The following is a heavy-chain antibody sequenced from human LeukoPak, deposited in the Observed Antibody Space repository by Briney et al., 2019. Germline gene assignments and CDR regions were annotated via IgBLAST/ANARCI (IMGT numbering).Heavy chain of an antibody. V-gene: IGHV3-48*03. CDR3: ARDPGNFDY. Sequence: GGSLRLSCGASGFTFSSYEMNWVRQAPGKGLEWVSYISSSGSTIYYADSVKGRFTISRDNAKNSLYLQMNSLRAEDTAVYYCARDPGNFDYWGQGTLVTVSS. CDR2: ISSSGSTI. J-gene: IGHJ4*02. CDR1: GFTFSSYE.